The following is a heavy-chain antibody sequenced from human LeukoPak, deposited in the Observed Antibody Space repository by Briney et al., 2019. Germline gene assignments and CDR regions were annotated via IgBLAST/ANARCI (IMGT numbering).Heavy chain of an antibody. CDR1: GFSFRNYA. D-gene: IGHD5-18*01. J-gene: IGHJ4*02. CDR2: VSNSGGTT. Sequence: GGSLRLSCAVSGFSFRNYAMSWVRQAPGKGLEWVSAVSNSGGTTYYADSVKGRFTISRDNSKNTLYLQMNGLRVEDTAVYYCAKDGDRYGQVDPFDYWGQGTLDTVSS. V-gene: IGHV3-23*01. CDR3: AKDGDRYGQVDPFDY.